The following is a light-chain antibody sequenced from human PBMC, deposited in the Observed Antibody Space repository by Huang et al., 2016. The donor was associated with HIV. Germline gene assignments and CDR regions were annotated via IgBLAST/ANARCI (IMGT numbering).Light chain of an antibody. V-gene: IGKV1-39*01. CDR2: GAS. Sequence: DIQMTQFPTSLSASVEDRVPITGRAGQAIDKYLNWYQQKSGRAPRLLIYGASKLQSGVPSRFSGRASGTHFSLTINSLQPDDSAIYYCQQSYRTPRTFGQGTNLEI. CDR1: QAIDKY. CDR3: QQSYRTPRT. J-gene: IGKJ2*01.